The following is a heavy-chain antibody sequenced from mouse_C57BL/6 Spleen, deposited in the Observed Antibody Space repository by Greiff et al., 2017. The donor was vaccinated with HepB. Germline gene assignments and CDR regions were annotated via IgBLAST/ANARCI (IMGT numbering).Heavy chain of an antibody. J-gene: IGHJ1*03. Sequence: EVKLMESGGGLVQPGGSLSLSCAASGFTFTDYYMSWVRQPPGKALEWLGFIRNKANGYTTEYSASVKGRFTISRDNYQSILYLQMNALRAEDSATYYCARYDGYLYWYFDVWGTGTTVTVSS. CDR1: GFTFTDYY. CDR3: ARYDGYLYWYFDV. D-gene: IGHD2-3*01. V-gene: IGHV7-3*01. CDR2: IRNKANGYTT.